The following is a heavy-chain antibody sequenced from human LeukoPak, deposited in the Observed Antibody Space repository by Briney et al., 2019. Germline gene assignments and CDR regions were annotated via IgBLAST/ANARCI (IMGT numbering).Heavy chain of an antibody. Sequence: SETLSLTCTVSGGSISSSSYYWGWIRQPPGKGLEWIGSIYYSGSTYYNPSLKSRVTISVDTSKNQFSLKLSSVTAADTAVYYCARHSPVGIFYFDYWGQGTLVTVSS. J-gene: IGHJ4*02. D-gene: IGHD1-26*01. CDR3: ARHSPVGIFYFDY. CDR1: GGSISSSSYY. V-gene: IGHV4-39*01. CDR2: IYYSGST.